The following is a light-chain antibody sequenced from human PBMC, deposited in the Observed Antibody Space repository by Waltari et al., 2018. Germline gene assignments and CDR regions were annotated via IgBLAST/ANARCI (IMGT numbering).Light chain of an antibody. Sequence: QLVLTQSPSASASLGASVKLTRTLSSGHSSYTTAWHQQQPEKGPRVLMKVNSDGSNSKGDGIPDRCSGSSSGAERYLTISSLQSEDEADYYCQTWGTGIHVVFGGGTKLTVL. CDR2: VNSDGSN. V-gene: IGLV4-69*01. CDR1: SGHSSYT. CDR3: QTWGTGIHVV. J-gene: IGLJ2*01.